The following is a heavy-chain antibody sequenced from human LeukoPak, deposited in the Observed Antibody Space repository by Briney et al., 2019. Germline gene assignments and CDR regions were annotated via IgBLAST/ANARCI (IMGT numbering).Heavy chain of an antibody. CDR3: AKRDFYGDYEGPLDY. CDR2: ISYDGSNK. D-gene: IGHD4-17*01. CDR1: GFTFSSYG. J-gene: IGHJ4*02. Sequence: GGSLRLSCAASGFTFSSYGMHWVRQAPGKGLEWVAVISYDGSNKYYADSVKGRFTISRDNSKNTLYLQMNSLRAEDTAVYYCAKRDFYGDYEGPLDYWGQGTLVTVSS. V-gene: IGHV3-30*18.